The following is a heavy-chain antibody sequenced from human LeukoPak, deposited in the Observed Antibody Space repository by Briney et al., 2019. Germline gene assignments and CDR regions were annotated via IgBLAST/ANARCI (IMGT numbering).Heavy chain of an antibody. CDR2: ICAYNGNT. CDR1: GYTFTSYG. Sequence: ASVKVSCKASGYTFTSYGISWVRQAPGQGLEWMGWICAYNGNTNYAQKLQGRVTMTTDTSTSTAYMELRSLRSDDTAVYYCARDAAMVISADAFDIWGQGTMVTVSS. V-gene: IGHV1-18*01. J-gene: IGHJ3*02. CDR3: ARDAAMVISADAFDI. D-gene: IGHD5-18*01.